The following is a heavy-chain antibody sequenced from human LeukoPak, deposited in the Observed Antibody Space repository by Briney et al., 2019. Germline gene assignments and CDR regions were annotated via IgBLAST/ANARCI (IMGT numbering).Heavy chain of an antibody. CDR1: GYIFTNFG. D-gene: IGHD3-10*01. CDR3: ATFGMVRGKNWFDP. Sequence: GSVKVSCKASGYIFTNFGISWVRQARGQGLGWMGWISGYNGNTKYVQKFQSRVTMTTDTSTSTAYMELRSLRSDDTAVYYCATFGMVRGKNWFDPWGQGTLVTVSS. J-gene: IGHJ5*02. V-gene: IGHV1-18*01. CDR2: ISGYNGNT.